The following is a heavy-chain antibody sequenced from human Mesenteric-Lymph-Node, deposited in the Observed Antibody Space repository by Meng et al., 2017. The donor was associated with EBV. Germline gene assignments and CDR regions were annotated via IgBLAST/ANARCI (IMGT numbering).Heavy chain of an antibody. V-gene: IGHV4-61*01. J-gene: IGHJ5*02. Sequence: QVHLQGAGPGLVKPLETLSLTCIVSGGSVSSGSYYWNWIRQPPGKGLEWIGYISYSGSTKYNPSLKSRVTILVDTSKNQFSLKLSSVTAADTAVYYCARDNGDYVSDPWGQGTLVTVSS. CDR1: GGSVSSGSYY. CDR3: ARDNGDYVSDP. D-gene: IGHD4-17*01. CDR2: ISYSGST.